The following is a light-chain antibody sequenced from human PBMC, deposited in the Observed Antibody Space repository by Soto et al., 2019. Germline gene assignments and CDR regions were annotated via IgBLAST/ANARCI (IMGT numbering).Light chain of an antibody. V-gene: IGKV3-11*01. Sequence: EIVLTQSPATLSLSPGERATLSCRASQSVGTNFAWYQQKPGQAPGLLIYEASTRATGIPARFSGSGSGTDSTLTISSLEPEDFAVYYCQQYSNWPLTFGGGTKVEI. CDR1: QSVGTN. J-gene: IGKJ4*01. CDR2: EAS. CDR3: QQYSNWPLT.